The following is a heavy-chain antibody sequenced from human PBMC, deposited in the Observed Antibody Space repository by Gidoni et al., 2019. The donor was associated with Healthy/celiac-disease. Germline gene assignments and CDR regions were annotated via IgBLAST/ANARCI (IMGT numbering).Heavy chain of an antibody. CDR2: IKSKTDGGTT. CDR3: TTANIWYSGSYYYFDY. J-gene: IGHJ4*02. Sequence: EVQLVESGGGLVKPGGSLRLSCAASGFTFSNAWLNWVRQAQGKGLEWVGRIKSKTDGGTTDYAAPVKGRFTISRDDSKNTLYLQMNSLKTEDTAVYYCTTANIWYSGSYYYFDYWGQGTLVTVSS. D-gene: IGHD1-26*01. V-gene: IGHV3-15*07. CDR1: GFTFSNAW.